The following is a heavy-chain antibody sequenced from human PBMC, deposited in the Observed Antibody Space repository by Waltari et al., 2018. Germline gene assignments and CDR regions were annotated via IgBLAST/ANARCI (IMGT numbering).Heavy chain of an antibody. V-gene: IGHV3-23*01. J-gene: IGHJ4*02. CDR1: GFTFSSYA. CDR2: IRGGGGST. CDR3: ANTPRRR. Sequence: VQLLESGGGLVQPGGSLRLSCAASGFTFSSYAMSWVRQAPGKGLEWVSAIRGGGGSTYYADSGKGRLTISRDNSKNTLYLQMNSLRAEDTAVYYCANTPRRRWGQGTLVTVSS.